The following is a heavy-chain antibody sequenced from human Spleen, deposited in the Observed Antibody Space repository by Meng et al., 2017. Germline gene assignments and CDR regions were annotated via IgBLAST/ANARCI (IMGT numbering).Heavy chain of an antibody. V-gene: IGHV1-2*02. CDR3: TAGYCSSTNCYTRRPPMGY. CDR1: GYTFTGYY. Sequence: ASVKVSCKASGYTFTGYYMHWVRQAPGQGLEWMGWINPNSGGTNYAQKFQGRVTITTDESTSTAYMELSSLRSEDTAVYYCTAGYCSSTNCYTRRPPMGYWGQGTLVTVFS. J-gene: IGHJ4*02. CDR2: INPNSGGT. D-gene: IGHD2-2*02.